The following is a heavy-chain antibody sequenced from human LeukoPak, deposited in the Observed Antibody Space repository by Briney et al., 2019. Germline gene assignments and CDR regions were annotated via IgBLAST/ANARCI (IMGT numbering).Heavy chain of an antibody. CDR2: ISAYNGNT. V-gene: IGHV1-18*01. CDR3: GRYYNDGSGTEYFQH. Sequence: ASVKVSCKASGYTFTSYGISWVRQAPGQGLEWMGWISAYNGNTNYAQKVQGRVTMTTDTSTSTAYMELRSLRSDDTAVYYCGRYYNDGSGTEYFQHWGRGTLVTVSS. D-gene: IGHD3-22*01. J-gene: IGHJ1*01. CDR1: GYTFTSYG.